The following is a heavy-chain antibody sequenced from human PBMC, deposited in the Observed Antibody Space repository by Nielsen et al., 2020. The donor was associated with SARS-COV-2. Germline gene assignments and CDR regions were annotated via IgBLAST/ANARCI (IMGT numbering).Heavy chain of an antibody. CDR2: ISSSSSYI. V-gene: IGHV3-21*01. J-gene: IGHJ4*02. CDR3: ARWIAVAPSFFDY. Sequence: GGSLRLSFAASGFTFSSYSMNWVRQAPGKGLEWVSSISSSSSYIYYADSVKGRFTISRDNAKNSLYLQMNSLRAEDTAVYYCARWIAVAPSFFDYWGQGTLVTVSS. CDR1: GFTFSSYS. D-gene: IGHD6-19*01.